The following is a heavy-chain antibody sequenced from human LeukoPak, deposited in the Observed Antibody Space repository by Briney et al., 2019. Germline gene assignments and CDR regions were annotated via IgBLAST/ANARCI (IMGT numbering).Heavy chain of an antibody. CDR1: GGSISSSSYY. CDR2: IYYSGST. J-gene: IGHJ4*02. Sequence: PSETLSLTCTVSGGSISSSSYYWGWIRQPPGKGLEWIGSIYYSGSTYYNPSLKSRVTISVDTSKNQFSLKLSSVTAADTAVYYCARRRKLEGFVYWGQGTLVTVSS. V-gene: IGHV4-39*01. CDR3: ARRRKLEGFVY. D-gene: IGHD1-1*01.